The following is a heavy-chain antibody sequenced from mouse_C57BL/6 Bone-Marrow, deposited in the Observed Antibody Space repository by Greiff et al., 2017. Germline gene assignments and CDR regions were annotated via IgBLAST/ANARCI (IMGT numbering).Heavy chain of an antibody. D-gene: IGHD2-1*01. CDR3: SRVYPFFAMYY. J-gene: IGHJ4*01. V-gene: IGHV5-17*01. CDR1: GFTFSDYG. Sequence: EVQGVESGGGLVKPGGSLKLSCAASGFTFSDYGMHWVRQAPEKGLEWVAYISSGSSTIYYADTVKGRFTISRDNAKNTLLLQMTSLRSEDTPMYSCSRVYPFFAMYYWGQVTSVTVSS. CDR2: ISSGSSTI.